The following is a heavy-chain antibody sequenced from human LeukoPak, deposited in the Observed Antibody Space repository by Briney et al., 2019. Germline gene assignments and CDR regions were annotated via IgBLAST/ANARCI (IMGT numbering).Heavy chain of an antibody. Sequence: SETLSLTCTVSGYSISSGYYWGWIRQPPGKGLEWIGSIYHSGSTYYNPPLKSRVTISVDTSKNQFFLKLSSVTAADTAVYYCARDRSGSYYGFDYWGQGTLVTVSS. D-gene: IGHD1-26*01. V-gene: IGHV4-38-2*02. CDR3: ARDRSGSYYGFDY. CDR2: IYHSGST. CDR1: GYSISSGYY. J-gene: IGHJ4*02.